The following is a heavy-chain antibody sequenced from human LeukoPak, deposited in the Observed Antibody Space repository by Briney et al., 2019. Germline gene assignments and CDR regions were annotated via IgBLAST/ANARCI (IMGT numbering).Heavy chain of an antibody. CDR1: GYTFTSYY. CDR2: INPSGGST. Sequence: ASVKVSCKASGYTFTSYYMHWVRQAPGQGLEGMGIINPSGGSTSYAQKFQGRVTMTRDTSTSTVYMELSSLRSEDTAVYCCARGSYGSGSYYYYYMDVWGKGTTVTISS. J-gene: IGHJ6*03. D-gene: IGHD3-10*01. CDR3: ARGSYGSGSYYYYYMDV. V-gene: IGHV1-46*01.